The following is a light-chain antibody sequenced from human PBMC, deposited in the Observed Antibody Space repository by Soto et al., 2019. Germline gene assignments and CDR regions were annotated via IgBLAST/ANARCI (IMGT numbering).Light chain of an antibody. J-gene: IGLJ1*01. Sequence: QSALTQPASLSGSPGQSITISCTGTSRDVGSYNLVSWYQQHPVNAPKLIIYEGTKRPSGVSYRSSGSKSGNTASLTLSGLQEEDEGDYHCCSFAGSSTYVFGSGTKVTVL. CDR3: CSFAGSSTYV. V-gene: IGLV2-23*01. CDR1: SRDVGSYNL. CDR2: EGT.